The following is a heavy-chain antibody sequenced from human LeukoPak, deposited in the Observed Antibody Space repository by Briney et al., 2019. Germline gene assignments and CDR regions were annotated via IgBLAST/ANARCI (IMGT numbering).Heavy chain of an antibody. V-gene: IGHV1-2*02. CDR2: INPNSGGT. CDR1: GYTFTGYY. J-gene: IGHJ4*02. CDR3: ARGRGPSPDADY. D-gene: IGHD3-10*01. Sequence: ASVKVSCKASGYTFTGYYMHWVQQAPGQGLEWMGWINPNSGGTNYAQKFQGRVTMTRDTSISTAYMELSGLRSDDTAVYYCARGRGPSPDADYWGQGTLVTVSS.